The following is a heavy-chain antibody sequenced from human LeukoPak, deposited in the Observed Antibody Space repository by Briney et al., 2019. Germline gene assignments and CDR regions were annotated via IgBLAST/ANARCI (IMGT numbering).Heavy chain of an antibody. J-gene: IGHJ4*02. Sequence: GASVKVSCEASGYTFTGHYMHWMRQAPGPGLEWMGWINPNSGGTNYAQKFQGRVTMTRDTSISTAYMELSRLRSDDTAVYYCARGLQWLVPEYFDYWGQGTLVTVSS. CDR3: ARGLQWLVPEYFDY. D-gene: IGHD6-19*01. V-gene: IGHV1-2*02. CDR1: GYTFTGHY. CDR2: INPNSGGT.